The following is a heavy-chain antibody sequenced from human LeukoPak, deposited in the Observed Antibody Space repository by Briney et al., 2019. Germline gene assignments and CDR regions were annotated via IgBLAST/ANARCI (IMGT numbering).Heavy chain of an antibody. D-gene: IGHD2-15*01. CDR1: GFTFSSYW. Sequence: GGSLRLSCAASGFTFSSYWMSWVRQTPGKGLEWVANIKEDGSEIYYVDSVKGRFTISRDNAKNSLYLQMNSLRVEDTAVYYCAGRSGPDDYWGQGTLVTVSS. CDR3: AGRSGPDDY. V-gene: IGHV3-7*01. CDR2: IKEDGSEI. J-gene: IGHJ4*02.